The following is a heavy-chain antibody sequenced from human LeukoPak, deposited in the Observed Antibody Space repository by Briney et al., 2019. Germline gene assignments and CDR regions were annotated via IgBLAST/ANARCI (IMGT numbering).Heavy chain of an antibody. D-gene: IGHD3-22*01. V-gene: IGHV4-30-2*01. CDR2: IYQSGST. CDR1: GGSISSGGHS. Sequence: PSETLSLTCAVSGGSISSGGHSWSWIRQPPGKGLEWIGYIYQSGSTYYNPSLKSRVTISVDRSKNQFSLKLSSVTAADTAVYYCARGFKRYYYDSSGANWFDPWGQGTLVPVSS. CDR3: ARGFKRYYYDSSGANWFDP. J-gene: IGHJ5*02.